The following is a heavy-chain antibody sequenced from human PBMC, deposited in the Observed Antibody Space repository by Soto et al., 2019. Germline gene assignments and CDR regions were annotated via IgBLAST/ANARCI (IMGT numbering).Heavy chain of an antibody. D-gene: IGHD1-20*01. CDR2: IYYSGST. CDR3: ARVDNWNDGGFASDY. V-gene: IGHV4-59*01. J-gene: IGHJ4*02. Sequence: SETLSLTCTVSGGSISSYYWSWIRQPPGKGLEWSGYIYYSGSTNYNPSLKSRVTISVDTSKNQFSLKLSSVTAADTAVYYCARVDNWNDGGFASDYWGQRPLVTVSS. CDR1: GGSISSYY.